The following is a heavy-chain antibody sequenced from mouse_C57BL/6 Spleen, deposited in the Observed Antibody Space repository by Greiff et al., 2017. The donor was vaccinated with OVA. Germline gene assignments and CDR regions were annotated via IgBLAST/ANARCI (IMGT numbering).Heavy chain of an antibody. V-gene: IGHV5-9-1*02. CDR2: ISSRGDYI. D-gene: IGHD3-2*02. CDR3: TRDRDSSGWGFDY. CDR1: GFTFSSYA. Sequence: EVMLVESGEGLVKPGGSLKLSCAASGFTFSSYAMSWVRQTPEKRLEWVAYISSRGDYIYYADTVKGRFTISRDNARNTLYLQMSSLKSEDTAMYYCTRDRDSSGWGFDYWGQGTTLTVSS. J-gene: IGHJ2*01.